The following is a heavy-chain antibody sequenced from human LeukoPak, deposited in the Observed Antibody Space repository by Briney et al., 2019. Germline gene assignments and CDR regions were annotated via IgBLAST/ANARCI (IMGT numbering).Heavy chain of an antibody. D-gene: IGHD1-26*01. CDR1: GFTFSSYE. J-gene: IGHJ4*02. CDR2: ISGSGGST. Sequence: PGGSLRLSCAASGFTFSSYEMNWGRQAPGKGLEWVSAISGSGGSTYYADSVKGRFTISRDNSKNTLYLQMNSLRAEDTAVYYCAKDVRSGSSYFDYWGQGTLVTVSS. V-gene: IGHV3-23*01. CDR3: AKDVRSGSSYFDY.